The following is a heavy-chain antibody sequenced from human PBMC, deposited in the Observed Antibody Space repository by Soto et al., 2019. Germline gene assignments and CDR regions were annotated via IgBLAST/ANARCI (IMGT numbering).Heavy chain of an antibody. Sequence: TLSLTCTVSGGSISSYYRSWIRQPPGKGLEWIGYIYYSGSTNYNPSLKSRVTISVDTSKNQFSLKLSSVTAADTAVYYCARTTYMGATNWFDPWGQGTLVTVSS. D-gene: IGHD1-26*01. CDR1: GGSISSYY. V-gene: IGHV4-59*08. J-gene: IGHJ5*02. CDR3: ARTTYMGATNWFDP. CDR2: IYYSGST.